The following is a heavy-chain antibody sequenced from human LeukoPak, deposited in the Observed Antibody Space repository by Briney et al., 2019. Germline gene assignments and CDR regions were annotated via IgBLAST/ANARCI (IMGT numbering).Heavy chain of an antibody. CDR2: IRGSGGST. CDR1: GFTFSSYA. Sequence: GGSLRLSCAASGFTFSSYAMSWVRQAPGKGLEWVSAIRGSGGSTYYADSVKGRFTVSRDNSKNTLYLQMNSLRAEDTAVYYCAKDCRSSSWSSFDYWGQGTLVTVSS. V-gene: IGHV3-23*01. D-gene: IGHD6-13*01. J-gene: IGHJ4*02. CDR3: AKDCRSSSWSSFDY.